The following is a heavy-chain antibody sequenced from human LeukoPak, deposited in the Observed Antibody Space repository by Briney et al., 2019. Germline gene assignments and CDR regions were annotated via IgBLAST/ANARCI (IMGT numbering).Heavy chain of an antibody. V-gene: IGHV3-66*02. CDR3: ARDKLGSGYSSDFDY. CDR2: IYTGGTT. D-gene: IGHD6-19*01. Sequence: PGGCLRLSCAASGFSLSSNYMNWVRQAPGKGLEWVSAIYTGGTTYYADSVKGRFTISRDNSKNTLYLQMNSLRAEDTAVYYCARDKLGSGYSSDFDYWGQGTLVTVSS. CDR1: GFSLSSNY. J-gene: IGHJ4*02.